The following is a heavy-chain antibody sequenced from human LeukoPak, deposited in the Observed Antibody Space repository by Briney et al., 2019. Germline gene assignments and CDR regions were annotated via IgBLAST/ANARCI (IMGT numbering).Heavy chain of an antibody. V-gene: IGHV3-9*01. J-gene: IGHJ4*02. CDR2: VSWNSGSI. CDR1: GFTFDDYA. D-gene: IGHD3-9*01. CDR3: AKDLNKYYAILTGFDY. Sequence: PGRSLRLSCAASGFTFDDYAMHWVRQAPGKGLEWVSGVSWNSGSIGYADSVNGRFTISRDNAKNSLYLQMNSLRAEDTALYYCAKDLNKYYAILTGFDYWGQGTLVTVSS.